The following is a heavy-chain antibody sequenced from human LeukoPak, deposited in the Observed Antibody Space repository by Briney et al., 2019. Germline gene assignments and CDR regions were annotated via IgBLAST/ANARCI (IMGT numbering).Heavy chain of an antibody. V-gene: IGHV4-59*01. J-gene: IGHJ4*02. CDR2: IYYSGAT. CDR1: GGSISSYY. CDR3: ARGVYIAAAQYGF. Sequence: ASETLSLTCTVSGGSISSYYWSWIRQPPGKGLEWIGYIYYSGATNYNPSLKSRVTISVDTSKNQFSLKLSSVTAADTAVYYCARGVYIAAAQYGFWGQGTLVTVSS. D-gene: IGHD6-13*01.